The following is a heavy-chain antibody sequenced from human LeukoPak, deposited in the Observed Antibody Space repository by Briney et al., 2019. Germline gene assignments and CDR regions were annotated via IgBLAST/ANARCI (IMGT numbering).Heavy chain of an antibody. Sequence: PGRSLRLSCAASGFTFSSYGMHGVRQAPGKGLEWVAVIWYDGSNKYYADSVKGRFTISRENSKNTLYLQMNSLRAEDTAVYYCAKDMGNGEVDYWGQGTLVTVST. CDR1: GFTFSSYG. J-gene: IGHJ4*02. CDR3: AKDMGNGEVDY. V-gene: IGHV3-33*06. D-gene: IGHD7-27*01. CDR2: IWYDGSNK.